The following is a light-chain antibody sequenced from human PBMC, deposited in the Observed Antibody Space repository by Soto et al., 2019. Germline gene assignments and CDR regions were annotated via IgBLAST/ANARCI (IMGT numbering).Light chain of an antibody. Sequence: SYELTQSPSVSVAPGQTVSITCGGYNIGSKSVHWYQQKPGQAPVLVVYDDSDRRSGIPERFSGSNSGNTATLTITRVEAGDEADYHCLVWDSRSEHYVLGTGTKVTVL. CDR1: NIGSKS. V-gene: IGLV3-21*02. CDR3: LVWDSRSEHYV. CDR2: DDS. J-gene: IGLJ1*01.